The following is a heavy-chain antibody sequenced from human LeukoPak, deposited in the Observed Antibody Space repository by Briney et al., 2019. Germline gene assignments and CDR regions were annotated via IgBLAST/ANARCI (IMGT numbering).Heavy chain of an antibody. D-gene: IGHD6-19*01. J-gene: IGHJ4*02. V-gene: IGHV1-46*01. CDR3: ARAVGSGWLDY. Sequence: RASVKVSCKASGYTFTNYYIHWVRQAPGQGLEWMGIINPSGGSTTYAQKFQGRVTMTRDMSTSTVYMELSSLRSEDTAVYYCARAVGSGWLDYWGQGTLVTVSS. CDR1: GYTFTNYY. CDR2: INPSGGST.